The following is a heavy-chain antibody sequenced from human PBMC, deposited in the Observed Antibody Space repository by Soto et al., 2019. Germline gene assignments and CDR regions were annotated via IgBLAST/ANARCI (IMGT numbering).Heavy chain of an antibody. CDR2: IYYSGST. CDR3: AREGASIRNYDYVWGSYRPNDAFDI. J-gene: IGHJ3*02. CDR1: GGSISSGGYY. D-gene: IGHD3-16*02. Sequence: PSETLSLTCTVSGGSISSGGYYWSGIRQHPGKGLEWIGYIYYSGSTYYNPSLKSRVTISVDTSKNQFSLKLSSVTAADTAVYYCAREGASIRNYDYVWGSYRPNDAFDIWGQGTMVTVSS. V-gene: IGHV4-31*03.